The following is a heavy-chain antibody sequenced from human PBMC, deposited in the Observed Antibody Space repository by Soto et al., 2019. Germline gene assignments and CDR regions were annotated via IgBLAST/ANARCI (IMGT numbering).Heavy chain of an antibody. Sequence: GGSLRLSCAASGFTFNTYAMNWVRQAPGKGLEWVSTISVSGDSAYFADSVRGRFTISRDNSKNTVYLQMNSLRADDTAMYYCATRHLSYCSGGTCNPFDFWGQGTLVTSPQ. V-gene: IGHV3-23*01. J-gene: IGHJ4*02. CDR3: ATRHLSYCSGGTCNPFDF. D-gene: IGHD2-15*01. CDR2: ISVSGDSA. CDR1: GFTFNTYA.